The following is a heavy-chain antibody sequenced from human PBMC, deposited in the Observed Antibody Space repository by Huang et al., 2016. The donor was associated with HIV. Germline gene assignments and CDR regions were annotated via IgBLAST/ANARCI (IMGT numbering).Heavy chain of an antibody. CDR2: STRNGGST. D-gene: IGHD3-10*01. V-gene: IGHV3-64*07. Sequence: EVQLVESGGGLVQPGGSLRLSCAASGFTFNTYAMNWVRQASGEGMEVGSGSTRNGGSTYHADAVKGRFTISRDNSKNALFLQMGSLRAEDMAVYYCARGYGSGSPYFDLWGRGTLVTVSS. CDR3: ARGYGSGSPYFDL. CDR1: GFTFNTYA. J-gene: IGHJ2*01.